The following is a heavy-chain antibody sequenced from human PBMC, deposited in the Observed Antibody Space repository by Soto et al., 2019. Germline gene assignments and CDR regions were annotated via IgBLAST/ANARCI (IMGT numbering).Heavy chain of an antibody. CDR2: INAGNGNT. Sequence: ASVKVSCKASGYTFTSYGIHWVRQAPGQRLEWTGWINAGNGNTKYSEKFQGRVTITRDTSASTAYLELSSLRSEDTAVYYCASDTGKAGGAFDIWGQGTMVTVSS. J-gene: IGHJ3*02. CDR3: ASDTGKAGGAFDI. CDR1: GYTFTSYG. D-gene: IGHD2-15*01. V-gene: IGHV1-3*01.